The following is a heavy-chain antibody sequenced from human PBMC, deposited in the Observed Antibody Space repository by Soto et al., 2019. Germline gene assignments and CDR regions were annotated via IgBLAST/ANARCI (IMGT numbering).Heavy chain of an antibody. J-gene: IGHJ5*02. V-gene: IGHV4-30-2*01. CDR3: ARHDSGYERFDP. CDR1: GGSISSGGYS. Sequence: SETLSLTCAVSGGSISSGGYSWSWIRQPPGKGLEWIGYIYHSGSTYYNPSLKSRVTISVDRSKNQFSLKLSSVTAADTAVYYCARHDSGYERFDPWGQGSLVTVSS. D-gene: IGHD5-12*01. CDR2: IYHSGST.